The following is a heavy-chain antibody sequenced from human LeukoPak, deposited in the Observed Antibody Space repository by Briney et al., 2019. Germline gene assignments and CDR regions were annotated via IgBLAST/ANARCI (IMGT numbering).Heavy chain of an antibody. CDR1: Y. D-gene: IGHD4-17*01. J-gene: IGHJ4*02. V-gene: IGHV4-59*13. Sequence: YWSWIRQPPGXGLEWIGYIYYSGSSNYNPSLKSRVTISVDTSKKQFFLKLRSVTAADTAVYYCAGMTTVTTRFDYWGQGTLVTVSS. CDR2: IYYSGSS. CDR3: AGMTTVTTRFDY.